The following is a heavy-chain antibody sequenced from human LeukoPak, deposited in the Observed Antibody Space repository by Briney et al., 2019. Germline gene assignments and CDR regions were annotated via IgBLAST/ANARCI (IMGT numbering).Heavy chain of an antibody. CDR2: IIPILGIA. Sequence: GSSVKVSCKASGCTFSSYTISWVRQAPGQGLEWMGRIIPILGIANYAQKFQGRVTITADKSTSTAYMELSSLRSEDTAVYYCARGKGYYGSGSYYYYMDVWGKGTTVTVSS. D-gene: IGHD3-10*01. CDR1: GCTFSSYT. V-gene: IGHV1-69*02. J-gene: IGHJ6*03. CDR3: ARGKGYYGSGSYYYYMDV.